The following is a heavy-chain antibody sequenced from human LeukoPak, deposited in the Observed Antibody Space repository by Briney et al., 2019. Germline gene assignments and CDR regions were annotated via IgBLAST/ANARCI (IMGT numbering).Heavy chain of an antibody. CDR2: INPNSGGT. J-gene: IGHJ4*02. CDR3: ARSPASPYYYDSSGPDY. D-gene: IGHD3-22*01. Sequence: ASVKVSGKASGYTFTGYYMHWVRQAPGQGLEWMGRINPNSGGTNYAQKFQGRVTMTRDTSISTAYMELSRLRSDDTAVYYCARSPASPYYYDSSGPDYWGQGTLVTVSS. V-gene: IGHV1-2*06. CDR1: GYTFTGYY.